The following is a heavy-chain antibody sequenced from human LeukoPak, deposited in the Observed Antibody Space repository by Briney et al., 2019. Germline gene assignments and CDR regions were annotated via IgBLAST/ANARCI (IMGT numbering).Heavy chain of an antibody. CDR3: ATMMDPAAAFDY. CDR2: INPSGGGT. CDR1: GYTFTSYY. V-gene: IGHV1-46*01. Sequence: ASVKVSCKASGYTFTSYYMHWVRQAPGQGLEWMGIINPSGGGTSYAQKFQGRVTMTRDTSTSAVYMELSSLRSEDTAVYYCATMMDPAAAFDYWGQGTLVTVSS. J-gene: IGHJ4*02. D-gene: IGHD6-13*01.